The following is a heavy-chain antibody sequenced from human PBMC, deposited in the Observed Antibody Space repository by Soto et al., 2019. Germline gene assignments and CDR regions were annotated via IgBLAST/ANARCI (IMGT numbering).Heavy chain of an antibody. CDR2: ISGYNHNT. Sequence: QVQLVQSGAEVKKPGASVKVSCKASGYSFNTYAISWVRQAPGQGLEWMGWISGYNHNTNYAGKFQGRVTVTADRSTSRAYMALRSLTYNGTAVYYCATEYGMDVWGQGTPVTVS. CDR1: GYSFNTYA. V-gene: IGHV1-18*01. CDR3: ATEYGMDV. J-gene: IGHJ6*02.